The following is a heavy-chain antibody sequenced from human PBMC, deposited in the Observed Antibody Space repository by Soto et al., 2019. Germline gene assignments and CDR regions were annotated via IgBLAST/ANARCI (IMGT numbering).Heavy chain of an antibody. V-gene: IGHV1-18*04. D-gene: IGHD3-3*01. CDR1: GYTFTSYG. Sequence: GASVKVSCKASGYTFTSYGISWVRQAPGQGLEWMGWISAYNGNTNYAQKLQGRVTMTTDTSTSTAYMELRSLRSDDTAVYYCARAGGYDWGCDFWSGSNDAFDIWGQGTMVTVSS. J-gene: IGHJ3*02. CDR2: ISAYNGNT. CDR3: ARAGGYDWGCDFWSGSNDAFDI.